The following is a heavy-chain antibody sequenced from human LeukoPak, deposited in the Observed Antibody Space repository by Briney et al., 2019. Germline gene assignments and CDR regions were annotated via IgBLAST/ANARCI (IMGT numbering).Heavy chain of an antibody. CDR1: VYTFTSYD. V-gene: IGHV1-8*01. CDR3: ARGSYTVTNDAFDI. Sequence: ASVKVSCKASVYTFTSYDINWVRQATGQGLDWMEWMNPNSGNTGYAQKFQGRVTMTRNTSISTAYMELSSLRSEDTAVYYCARGSYTVTNDAFDIWGQGTMVTVSS. D-gene: IGHD4-17*01. J-gene: IGHJ3*02. CDR2: MNPNSGNT.